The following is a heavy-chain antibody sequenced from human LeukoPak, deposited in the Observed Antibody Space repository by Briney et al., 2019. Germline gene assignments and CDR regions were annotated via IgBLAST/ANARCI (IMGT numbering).Heavy chain of an antibody. J-gene: IGHJ5*02. D-gene: IGHD3-9*01. CDR1: GFTFSDYY. CDR2: ISSSSSYT. Sequence: GGSLRLSRAASGFTFSDYYMSWIRQAPGKGLEWVSYISSSSSYTNYADSVKGRFTISRDNAKNSLYLQMNSLRAEDTAVYYCARSTYDILTGYSDWFDPWGQGTLVTVSS. V-gene: IGHV3-11*03. CDR3: ARSTYDILTGYSDWFDP.